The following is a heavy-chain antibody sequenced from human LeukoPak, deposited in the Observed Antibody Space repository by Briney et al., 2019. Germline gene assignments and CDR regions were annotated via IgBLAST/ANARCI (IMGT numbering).Heavy chain of an antibody. CDR1: GFTFSDSA. V-gene: IGHV3-73*01. CDR3: MGYYGSGTYYSGDYYYGMDV. D-gene: IGHD3-10*01. J-gene: IGHJ6*02. Sequence: GGSLKLSCAASGFTFSDSAMHWVRQASGKGLEWVGDIRTKANSYATTYAASVKGRFTISRDDAKNTAYLQMISLKAEDTAVYYCMGYYGSGTYYSGDYYYGMDVWGQGTTVTVSS. CDR2: IRTKANSYAT.